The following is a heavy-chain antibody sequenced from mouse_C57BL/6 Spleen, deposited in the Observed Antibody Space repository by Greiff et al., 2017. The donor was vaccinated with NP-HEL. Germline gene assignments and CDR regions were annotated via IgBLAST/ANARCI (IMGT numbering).Heavy chain of an antibody. CDR3: TRTRDGSNPYYEAMDY. V-gene: IGHV1-5*01. CDR2: IYPGTSDT. J-gene: IGHJ4*01. Sequence: VQLQQSGTVLARPGASVKMSCKTSGYTFTSYWMHWVKQRPGQGLDWIGAIYPGTSDTSYNQKFKGKAKLTAVTSASTAYMEHSSLTNEDSAVYYCTRTRDGSNPYYEAMDYWGQGTSVTVAS. CDR1: GYTFTSYW. D-gene: IGHD1-1*01.